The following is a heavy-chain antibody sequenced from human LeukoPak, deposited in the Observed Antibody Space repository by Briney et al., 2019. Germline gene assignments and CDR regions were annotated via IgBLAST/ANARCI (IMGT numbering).Heavy chain of an antibody. CDR1: GFTFSTYA. CDR3: AKAWWLSYYFDY. D-gene: IGHD3-16*02. Sequence: GASLRLSCTGSGFTFSTYAMNWVRQAPGKGLEWVSAISGSGSNVYYADSVKGRFTISRDNPKNTLYLQMNSLRVEDTAVYYCAKAWWLSYYFDYWGREPWSPPPQ. V-gene: IGHV3-23*01. CDR2: ISGSGSNV. J-gene: IGHJ4*02.